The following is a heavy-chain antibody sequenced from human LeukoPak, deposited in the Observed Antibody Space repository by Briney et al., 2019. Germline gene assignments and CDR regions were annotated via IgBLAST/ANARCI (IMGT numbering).Heavy chain of an antibody. J-gene: IGHJ6*02. CDR3: ARATIRYGMDV. D-gene: IGHD3-3*01. V-gene: IGHV3-21*01. CDR1: GFTFSSYI. Sequence: GVSLRLSCAASGFTFSSYIMNWVRQAPGKGREWVSSISSSSSHIYYTDSVKGRFKISRENAKNSLYLQMNSLRAEDTAVYYCARATIRYGMDVWGQGTTVTVSS. CDR2: ISSSSSHI.